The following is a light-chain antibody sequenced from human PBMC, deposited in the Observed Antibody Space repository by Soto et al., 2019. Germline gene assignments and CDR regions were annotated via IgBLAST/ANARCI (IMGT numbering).Light chain of an antibody. Sequence: VQMTQSPSSLSASVGDRVTIICRASQSIRFYLNWYQQKPGKAPKLLIYTASNVQSGVPSRISGSGSGTDFTLTISSLQPEDFATYYCQQSYSMPGTFGQGTKVDNK. CDR3: QQSYSMPGT. CDR1: QSIRFY. J-gene: IGKJ1*01. CDR2: TAS. V-gene: IGKV1-39*01.